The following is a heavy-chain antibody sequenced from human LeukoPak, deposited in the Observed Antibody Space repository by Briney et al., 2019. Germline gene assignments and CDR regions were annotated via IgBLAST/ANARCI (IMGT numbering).Heavy chain of an antibody. Sequence: NPSETLSLTCSVSGASVSSGKNYWSWIRQTPGKGLEWIGYIYYGGSTDYNPSLKSRVTISLDTSKNQFSLQLRSVIAADTALYYCASSFTQTGYMEFVYWGQGALVTVSS. D-gene: IGHD3-9*01. CDR1: GASVSSGKNY. J-gene: IGHJ4*02. V-gene: IGHV4-61*01. CDR2: IYYGGST. CDR3: ASSFTQTGYMEFVY.